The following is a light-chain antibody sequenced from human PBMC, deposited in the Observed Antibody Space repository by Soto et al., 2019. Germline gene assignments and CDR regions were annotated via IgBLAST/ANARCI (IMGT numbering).Light chain of an antibody. CDR1: QDISKF. J-gene: IGKJ3*01. Sequence: DIQMTQFPSSLSASIGDRVSFPCQASQDISKFLNWYQHKPGQAPSLLIYDASKSHFGVPSRFSGSGSGTDFTFTISSLQPEDNATYYCQQYENRPYTFGPGTKVDIK. CDR2: DAS. V-gene: IGKV1-33*01. CDR3: QQYENRPYT.